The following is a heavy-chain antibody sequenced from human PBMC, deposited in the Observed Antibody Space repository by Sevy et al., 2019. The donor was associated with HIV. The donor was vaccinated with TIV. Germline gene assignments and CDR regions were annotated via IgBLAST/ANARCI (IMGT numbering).Heavy chain of an antibody. CDR2: MNPNSGNT. CDR1: GYTFTSYD. CDR3: ARVEMATITRDY. V-gene: IGHV1-8*01. J-gene: IGHJ4*02. D-gene: IGHD5-12*01. Sequence: ASLKVSCKASGYTFTSYDINWVRQATGQGLEWMGWMNPNSGNTGYAQKFQGRVTMTRNTSISTAYMELSSLRSEDTAVYYCARVEMATITRDYWGQGTLVTVSS.